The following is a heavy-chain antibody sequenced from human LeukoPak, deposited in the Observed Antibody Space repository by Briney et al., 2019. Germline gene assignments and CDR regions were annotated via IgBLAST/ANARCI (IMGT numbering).Heavy chain of an antibody. CDR1: GFTFSDYT. Sequence: GGSLRLACEVSGFTFSDYTMTWVRQAPGKGLEWVSYISTSSSTIYYADSVKGRFTISRDNTKNSLYLQMNSLRAEDTAVYYCVRIPSGYTLGYGYYYYYMDVWGKGATVTVSS. CDR2: ISTSSSTI. CDR3: VRIPSGYTLGYGYYYYYMDV. D-gene: IGHD5-18*01. J-gene: IGHJ6*03. V-gene: IGHV3-48*04.